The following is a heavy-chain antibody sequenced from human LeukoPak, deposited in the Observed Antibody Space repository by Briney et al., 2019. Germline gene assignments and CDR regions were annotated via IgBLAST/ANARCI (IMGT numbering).Heavy chain of an antibody. J-gene: IGHJ4*02. V-gene: IGHV3-23*01. D-gene: IGHD3-16*02. Sequence: GSLRLSCAASGFTFSSYAMSWVRQAPGKGLEWVSAISGSGGSTYYADSVKGRFTISRDNSKNTLYLQMNSLRAEDTAVYYCARVPYDYVWGSYRPSYYFDYWGQGTLVTVSS. CDR1: GFTFSSYA. CDR3: ARVPYDYVWGSYRPSYYFDY. CDR2: ISGSGGST.